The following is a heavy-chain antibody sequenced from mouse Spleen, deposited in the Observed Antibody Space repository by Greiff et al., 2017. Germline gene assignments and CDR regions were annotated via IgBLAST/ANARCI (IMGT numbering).Heavy chain of an antibody. V-gene: IGHV5-17*01. CDR1: GFTFSDYG. CDR2: ISSGSSTI. J-gene: IGHJ3*01. CDR3: ARGGYYFWFAY. Sequence: EVMLVESGGGLVKPGGSLKLSCAASGFTFSDYGMHWVRQAPEKGLEWVAYISSGSSTIYYADTVKGRFTISRDNAKNTLFLQMTSLRSEDTAMYYCARGGYYFWFAYWGQGTLVTVSA. D-gene: IGHD2-12*01.